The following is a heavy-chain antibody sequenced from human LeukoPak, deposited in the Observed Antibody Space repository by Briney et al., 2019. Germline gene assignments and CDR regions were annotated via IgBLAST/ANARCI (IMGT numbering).Heavy chain of an antibody. CDR1: GYTFTGAY. J-gene: IGHJ4*02. Sequence: ASVKVSCKPPGYTFTGAYMHWVRQAPGQGLEWMGWINPNSGETKFAQKFQGRVTMTRDTSISTVYMGLGGLRSDDTAVYYCARVLFNSGYDYWGQGSLVTVSS. CDR2: INPNSGET. CDR3: ARVLFNSGYDY. D-gene: IGHD3-9*01. V-gene: IGHV1-2*02.